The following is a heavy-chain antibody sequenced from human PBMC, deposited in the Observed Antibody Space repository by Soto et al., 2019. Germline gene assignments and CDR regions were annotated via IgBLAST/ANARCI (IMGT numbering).Heavy chain of an antibody. CDR3: ASHPHLGSLGY. Sequence: GESLKISCNGSGYSFTIYCIGLVLQMPGKGLEWMGIIYPGDSDTRYSPSFQGQVTISADKSISTAYLQWSSLKASDTAMYYCASHPHLGSLGYWGQGTLVTVSS. CDR1: GYSFTIYC. CDR2: IYPGDSDT. V-gene: IGHV5-51*01. J-gene: IGHJ4*02. D-gene: IGHD3-10*01.